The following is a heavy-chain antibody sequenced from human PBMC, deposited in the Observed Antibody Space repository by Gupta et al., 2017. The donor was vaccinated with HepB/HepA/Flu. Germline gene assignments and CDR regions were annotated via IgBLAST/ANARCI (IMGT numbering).Heavy chain of an antibody. CDR3: ASGYSYGYHPVPLPDY. V-gene: IGHV4-59*01. Sequence: QVQLQESSPGLVKPSETLSLICTVAGQSIGSYSWSWIRQPPGKGLELIGYISYSGSGNNSLSLKSRITISLDTSKIQFSLKLRSVTAADTAVYFCASGYSYGYHPVPLPDYRGQGTRVTVSS. CDR1: GQSIGSYS. J-gene: IGHJ4*02. D-gene: IGHD5-18*01. CDR2: ISYSGSG.